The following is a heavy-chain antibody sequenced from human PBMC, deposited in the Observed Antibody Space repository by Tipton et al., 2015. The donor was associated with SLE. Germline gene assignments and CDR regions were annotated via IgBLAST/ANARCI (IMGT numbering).Heavy chain of an antibody. V-gene: IGHV3-66*03. CDR3: ARAASGTMVREVREARAALDI. CDR1: GFSVSSNY. CDR2: IYRDGRT. D-gene: IGHD3-10*01. J-gene: IGHJ3*02. Sequence: QLVQSGGGLIQPGGSLRLSCSVSGFSVSSNYMNWVRQAPGKGLEWVSGIYRDGRTYHLDSVKGRFTISRDNSRNTVFLQMDSLRPDDTAVYYCARAASGTMVREVREARAALDIWGQGTMVTVSS.